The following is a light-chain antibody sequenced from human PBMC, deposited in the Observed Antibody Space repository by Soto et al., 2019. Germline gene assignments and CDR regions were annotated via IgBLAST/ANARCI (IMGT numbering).Light chain of an antibody. Sequence: EIVLTQSPGTLSLSPGERVTLSCRASQRVSSSYLAWYQQKPGQAPRLLIYAASTLRSGVPSRFSGSGSGTDFTLTISSLQPEDFATYYCHQLNSYPYTFGQGTKLEIK. J-gene: IGKJ2*01. CDR1: QRVSSSY. CDR3: HQLNSYPYT. V-gene: IGKV3D-20*02. CDR2: AAS.